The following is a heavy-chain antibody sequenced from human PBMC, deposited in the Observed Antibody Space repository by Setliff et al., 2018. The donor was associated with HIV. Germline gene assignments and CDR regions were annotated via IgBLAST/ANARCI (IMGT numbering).Heavy chain of an antibody. CDR2: INTNTGNP. D-gene: IGHD6-19*01. CDR1: GYTFTSYA. J-gene: IGHJ6*03. Sequence: ASVKVSCKASGYTFTSYAMNWVRQAPGQGLEWMGWINTNTGNPTYAQGFTGRFVFSLDTSVSTAYRQISSLKAEDTAVYYCARVYSSGWYGDYYYYYYMDVWGKGTTGTVS. CDR3: ARVYSSGWYGDYYYYYYMDV. V-gene: IGHV7-4-1*02.